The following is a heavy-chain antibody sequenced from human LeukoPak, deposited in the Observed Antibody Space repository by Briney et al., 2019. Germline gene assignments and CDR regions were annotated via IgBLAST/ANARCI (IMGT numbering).Heavy chain of an antibody. D-gene: IGHD2/OR15-2a*01. CDR3: ARGSTLDY. V-gene: IGHV4-59*01. J-gene: IGHJ4*02. CDR1: VGSLSGYY. Sequence: SETLSLTCTVSVGSLSGYYWSWLRQPPGKGLEWIGYIHYTGSTNYSPSLKSRATISIDTPRNQYSLKLSSVTAADTAVYYCARGSTLDYWGQGTLVTVSS. CDR2: IHYTGST.